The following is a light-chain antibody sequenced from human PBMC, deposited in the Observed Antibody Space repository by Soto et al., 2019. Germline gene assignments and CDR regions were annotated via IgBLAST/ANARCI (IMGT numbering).Light chain of an antibody. CDR3: QQDKNLLMYT. J-gene: IGKJ2*01. CDR2: GAS. V-gene: IGKV3-15*01. Sequence: TKSVGTRCLPTGKKETLSCRASQSVSSNLAWYQQKPGQAPRLLIYGASTRATGIPARFSGSGSGTEFTLTISFLFSEDFAVYYCQQDKNLLMYTF. CDR1: QSVSSN.